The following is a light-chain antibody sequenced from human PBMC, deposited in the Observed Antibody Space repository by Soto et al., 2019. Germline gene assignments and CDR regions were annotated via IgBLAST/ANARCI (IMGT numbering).Light chain of an antibody. CDR1: SSNIGNNF. CDR3: GTWDNNLSVMV. CDR2: DNN. J-gene: IGLJ2*01. Sequence: QSVLTQPPSVSAAPGQKVTISCSGSSSNIGNNFVSWYQQLPGTAPKLLIYDNNKRPSGIPDRFSDSKSGTSATLAITGLHTGDEADYYSGTWDNNLSVMVFGGGTKLTVL. V-gene: IGLV1-51*01.